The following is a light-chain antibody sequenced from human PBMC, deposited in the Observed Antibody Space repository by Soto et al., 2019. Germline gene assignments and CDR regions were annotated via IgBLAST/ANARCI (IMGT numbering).Light chain of an antibody. CDR1: QSISSY. J-gene: IGKJ5*01. Sequence: DIQMTQSPSSLSASVGDRITISCRASQSISSYLNWYQQKPGKAPKLLIYGASSLQSGAPSRFSGSGSGTDFTLTISSLQPEDFATYYCQQSYRTPPTFGKGHDWRVN. CDR3: QQSYRTPPT. CDR2: GAS. V-gene: IGKV1-39*01.